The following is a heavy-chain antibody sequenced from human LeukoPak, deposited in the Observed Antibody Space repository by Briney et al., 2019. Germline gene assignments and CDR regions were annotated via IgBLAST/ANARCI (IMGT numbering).Heavy chain of an antibody. J-gene: IGHJ4*02. CDR3: ARTGTLDY. CDR1: GFTFSSYS. V-gene: IGHV3-48*02. CDR2: ISSSSSAI. Sequence: GGSLRLSCAASGFTFSSYSMNWVRQAPGKGLERVSYISSSSSAIYYADSVKGRFTISRDNANNSVYLQMNCLRDEDTAVYYCARTGTLDYWGQGTLVTVSS. D-gene: IGHD3-10*01.